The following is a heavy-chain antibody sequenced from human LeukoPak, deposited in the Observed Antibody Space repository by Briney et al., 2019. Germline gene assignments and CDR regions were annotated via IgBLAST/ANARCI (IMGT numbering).Heavy chain of an antibody. D-gene: IGHD1-14*01. CDR2: IAYDGSRA. V-gene: IGHV3-33*01. CDR3: TRYNNDHFDY. CDR1: GFTFGGYG. J-gene: IGHJ4*02. Sequence: PGRSLRLSCAGSGFTFGGYGMHWFRQTPGKGLEWMAVIAYDGSRAFYADSVKGRFTISRGNSKNTMSVQMDDLRAEDTAVYYCTRYNNDHFDYWGQGTLVTVSS.